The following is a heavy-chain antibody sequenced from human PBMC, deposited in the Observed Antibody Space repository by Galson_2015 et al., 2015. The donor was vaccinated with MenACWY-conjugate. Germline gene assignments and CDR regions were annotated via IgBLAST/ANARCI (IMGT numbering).Heavy chain of an antibody. CDR3: AKSPRVSGLRVSQYYNYLEV. V-gene: IGHV4-59*13. CDR1: GASIGCYY. D-gene: IGHD3/OR15-3a*01. Sequence: LSLTCTVSGASIGCYYCHWIRRPPGTRLGWIEKIYFRTKIHYTPSLESRFTLSVDSSKSQVSLSLTSVTAADTAVYCCAKSPRVSGLRVSQYYNYLEVWGKGTTVTVSS. CDR2: IYFRTKI. J-gene: IGHJ6*03.